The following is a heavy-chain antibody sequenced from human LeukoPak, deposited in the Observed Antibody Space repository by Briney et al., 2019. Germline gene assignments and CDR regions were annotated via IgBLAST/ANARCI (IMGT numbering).Heavy chain of an antibody. D-gene: IGHD3-22*01. Sequence: SETLSLTCAVSGGSISSSNWWSWVRQPPGKGLEWIGEIYHSGSTNYNPSLKSRVTISVDTSKNQFSLKLSSVTAADTAVYYCAGSTYYYDSSGYLSYWGQGTLVTVSS. CDR2: IYHSGST. CDR3: AGSTYYYDSSGYLSY. J-gene: IGHJ4*02. V-gene: IGHV4-4*02. CDR1: GGSISSSNW.